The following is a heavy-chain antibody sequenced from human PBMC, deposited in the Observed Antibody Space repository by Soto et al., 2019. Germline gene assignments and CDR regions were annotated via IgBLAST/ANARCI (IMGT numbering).Heavy chain of an antibody. V-gene: IGHV1-3*01. Sequence: QVQLVQSGAEVKKPGASVKVSCKASGCTFTSYAMHWVRQAPGQRLEWMGWINAGNGNTKYSQKFQGRVTITRDTSASTAYMEVSSLRSEDTAVYYCARGDYYDIHDYWGQGTLVTVSS. CDR3: ARGDYYDIHDY. D-gene: IGHD3-22*01. CDR2: INAGNGNT. CDR1: GCTFTSYA. J-gene: IGHJ4*02.